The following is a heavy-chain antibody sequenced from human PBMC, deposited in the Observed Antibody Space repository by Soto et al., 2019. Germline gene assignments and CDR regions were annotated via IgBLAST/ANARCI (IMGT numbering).Heavy chain of an antibody. V-gene: IGHV3-64D*06. Sequence: PGGSLRLSCSVSGFTFNSYAMHWVRQAPGKGLQYVSRISSNGGSTYYADSVKGRFIISRDNSKNTLYLQMSGLRGEDTAVYYCVKDRYVDYWGQGTLVTVSS. J-gene: IGHJ4*02. CDR3: VKDRYVDY. CDR2: ISSNGGST. CDR1: GFTFNSYA.